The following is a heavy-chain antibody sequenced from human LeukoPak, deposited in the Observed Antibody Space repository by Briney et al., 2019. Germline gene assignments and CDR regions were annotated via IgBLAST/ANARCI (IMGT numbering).Heavy chain of an antibody. Sequence: PGRSLRLSCAASGFTFSSYGMHWVRQAPGKGLEWVAVISYDGSNKYYADSVKGRFTISRDNSKNTLYLQMNSLRAEDTAVYYCAKDRYQWLNYIDYWGQGTLVTVSS. CDR2: ISYDGSNK. CDR1: GFTFSSYG. CDR3: AKDRYQWLNYIDY. D-gene: IGHD6-19*01. J-gene: IGHJ4*02. V-gene: IGHV3-30*18.